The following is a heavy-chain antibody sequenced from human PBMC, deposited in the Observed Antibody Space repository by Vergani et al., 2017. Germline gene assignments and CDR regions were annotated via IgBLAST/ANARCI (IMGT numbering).Heavy chain of an antibody. J-gene: IGHJ4*02. D-gene: IGHD6-19*01. CDR2: IQYDGSDI. Sequence: VQLLESGGGLVQPGGSLRLSCIASGFTFRIYGMHWVRQTPGKGLEWVAFIQYDGSDIFYADFVEGRFTISRDNSKNTLFLQMNSLRPEDTAVYYCARDTVTGSRYFDYWGQGTLVTVSS. CDR3: ARDTVTGSRYFDY. CDR1: GFTFRIYG. V-gene: IGHV3-30*02.